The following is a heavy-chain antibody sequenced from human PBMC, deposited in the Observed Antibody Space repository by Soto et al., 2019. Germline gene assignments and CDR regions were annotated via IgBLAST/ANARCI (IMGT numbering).Heavy chain of an antibody. Sequence: QLTLKESGPTLVRPTQTLTLTCTFSGFSLSTTGVGVGWIRQPPGKALEWLALIYWDDDKRYSPSLKSRLTLTKDTSKNEVIRTMTNMDPVDTATYSCAQRLRDYGLGRERANYFDPWGPGTRVTVSS. CDR2: IYWDDDK. CDR1: GFSLSTTGVG. CDR3: AQRLRDYGLGRERANYFDP. V-gene: IGHV2-5*02. D-gene: IGHD3-10*01. J-gene: IGHJ5*02.